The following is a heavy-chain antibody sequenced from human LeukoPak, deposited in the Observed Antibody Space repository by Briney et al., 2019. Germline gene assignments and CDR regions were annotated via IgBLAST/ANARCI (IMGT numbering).Heavy chain of an antibody. CDR3: AGYDSWSGYYNY. D-gene: IGHD3-3*01. Sequence: ASVKVSCKASGYTFTGYYMHWVRQAPGQGLEWMGRINPNSGGTNYAQKFQGRVTMTRDTSISTAYMELSRLRSDDTAVYYCAGYDSWSGYYNYWGQGTLVTVSS. CDR1: GYTFTGYY. V-gene: IGHV1-2*06. CDR2: INPNSGGT. J-gene: IGHJ4*02.